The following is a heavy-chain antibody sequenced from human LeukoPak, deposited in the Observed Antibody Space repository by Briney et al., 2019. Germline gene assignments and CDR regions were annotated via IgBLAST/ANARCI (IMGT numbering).Heavy chain of an antibody. CDR1: GGSFSGYY. J-gene: IGHJ5*02. Sequence: SETLSLTCAVYGGSFSGYYWSWIRQPPGKGLEWIGEINHSGSTNYNPSLKSRVTISVDTSKNQFSLKLSSVTAADTAVYYCARCPVLGTARADPAYWFDPWGRGTLATVSS. CDR2: INHSGST. D-gene: IGHD5-18*01. CDR3: ARCPVLGTARADPAYWFDP. V-gene: IGHV4-34*01.